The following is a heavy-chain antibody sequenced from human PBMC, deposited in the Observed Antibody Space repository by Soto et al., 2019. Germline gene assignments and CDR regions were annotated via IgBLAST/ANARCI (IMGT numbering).Heavy chain of an antibody. Sequence: SETLSLTCAVSGGSISSGGYSWSWIRQPPGKGLEWIGYIYHSGSTYYNPSLKSRVTISVDRSKNQFSLKLSSVTAADTAVYYCARTRITMVRGVITPPWFDPWGQGTLVTVSS. D-gene: IGHD3-10*01. J-gene: IGHJ5*02. CDR1: GGSISSGGYS. CDR3: ARTRITMVRGVITPPWFDP. V-gene: IGHV4-30-2*01. CDR2: IYHSGST.